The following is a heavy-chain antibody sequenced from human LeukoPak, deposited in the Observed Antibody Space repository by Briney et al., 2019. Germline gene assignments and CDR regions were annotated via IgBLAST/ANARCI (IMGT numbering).Heavy chain of an antibody. CDR2: IYYSGST. V-gene: IGHV4-30-4*08. Sequence: PSQTLSLTCTVSGGSISSGDYYWSWIRQPPGKGLEWIGYIYYSGSTYYNPSLKSPVTISVDTSKNQFSLKLSSVTAADTAVYYCARAPVTAPLDYWGQGTLVTVSS. CDR1: GGSISSGDYY. CDR3: ARAPVTAPLDY. J-gene: IGHJ4*02.